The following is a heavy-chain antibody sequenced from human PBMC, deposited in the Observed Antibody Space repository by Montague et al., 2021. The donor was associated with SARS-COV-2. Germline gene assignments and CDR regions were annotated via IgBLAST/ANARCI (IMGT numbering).Heavy chain of an antibody. Sequence: SETLSLTCAVYGGSFSGYYWSWIRQPQGKGMEWMGEINHSGSTKYNQTLKSRVTISVDTYKNQFSLKLSSVPAADTAVYYCARGLQRVVPGVLGVGPYYYYYYMDVWGQGTTVTVSS. D-gene: IGHD2-2*01. J-gene: IGHJ6*03. V-gene: IGHV4-34*01. CDR3: ARGLQRVVPGVLGVGPYYYYYYMDV. CDR2: INHSGST. CDR1: GGSFSGYY.